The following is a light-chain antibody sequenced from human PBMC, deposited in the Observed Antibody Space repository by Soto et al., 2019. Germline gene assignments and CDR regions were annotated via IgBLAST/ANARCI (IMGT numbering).Light chain of an antibody. Sequence: EIVLTQSPATLSLSPGARVTLSCRASQSVSSNLAWYQQKPGQAPRLLIYDASNRATGIPARFSGSGSGTDFTLTISSLEPEDFAVYYCQQRSNWPITFGQGTRLEIK. V-gene: IGKV3-11*01. CDR2: DAS. J-gene: IGKJ5*01. CDR3: QQRSNWPIT. CDR1: QSVSSN.